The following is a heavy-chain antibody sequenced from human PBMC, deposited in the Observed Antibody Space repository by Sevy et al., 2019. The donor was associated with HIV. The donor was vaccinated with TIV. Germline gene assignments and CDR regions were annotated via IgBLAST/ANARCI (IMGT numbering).Heavy chain of an antibody. V-gene: IGHV3-23*01. CDR2: ISGSGGSS. D-gene: IGHD3-22*01. CDR1: GFIISDYE. CDR3: AKDLYYDNSLFDY. J-gene: IGHJ4*02. Sequence: GGSLRLSCEAFGFIISDYEMMWVRQAPGKGLEWVSGISGSGGSSYYADSVKGRFTISRDNSKNTLYLQMNSLRAEDTAMYYCAKDLYYDNSLFDYWGQGILVTVSS.